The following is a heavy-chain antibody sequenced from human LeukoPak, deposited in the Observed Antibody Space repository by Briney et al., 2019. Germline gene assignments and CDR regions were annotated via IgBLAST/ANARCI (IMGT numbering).Heavy chain of an antibody. CDR3: ARPLTGYSYFDY. Sequence: SSYGMHWIRQPPGKGLEWIGSVYYSGSTSYNPPLKSRVTISVDTSKNQFSLKLNSVTAADTAVYYCARPLTGYSYFDYWGQGTLVTVSS. V-gene: IGHV4-39*01. CDR2: VYYSGST. CDR1: SSYG. D-gene: IGHD3-9*01. J-gene: IGHJ4*02.